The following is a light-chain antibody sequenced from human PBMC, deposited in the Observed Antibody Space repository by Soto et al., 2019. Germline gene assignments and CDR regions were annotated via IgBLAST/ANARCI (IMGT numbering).Light chain of an antibody. V-gene: IGKV3-11*01. Sequence: IPLPQSPATLSWSAGKRATLSYRASQNISSNLIWYQQKPGQAPRLLIFDVANRATGIPARFSGSGSGTDSSLTISSREPEDFAVYYYQQYNNWPPITFGQGTRLEIK. J-gene: IGKJ5*01. CDR1: QNISSN. CDR3: QQYNNWPPIT. CDR2: DVA.